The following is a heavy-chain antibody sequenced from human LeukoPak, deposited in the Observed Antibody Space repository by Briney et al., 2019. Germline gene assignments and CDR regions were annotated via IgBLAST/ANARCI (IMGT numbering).Heavy chain of an antibody. V-gene: IGHV1-46*01. CDR2: INPSGGST. Sequence: ASVKVSCQASGYTFTSYYMHWGRQAPGQGLEWMGIINPSGGSTSYAQKFQGRVTMTRDTSTSTVYMELSSLRSEDTAVYYCARDPRGGGSGSRSLALYYFDYWGQGTLVTVSS. D-gene: IGHD3-10*01. J-gene: IGHJ4*02. CDR3: ARDPRGGGSGSRSLALYYFDY. CDR1: GYTFTSYY.